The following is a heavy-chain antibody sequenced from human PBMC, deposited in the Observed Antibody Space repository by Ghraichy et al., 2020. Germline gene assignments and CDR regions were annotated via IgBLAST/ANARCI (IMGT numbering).Heavy chain of an antibody. CDR3: ARRGSLLRFSYYMDV. CDR1: GGSFSGYY. Sequence: ETLSLTCAVYGGSFSGYYWSWIRQPPGKGLEWIGEINHSGSTNYNPSLKSRVTISVDTSKNQFSLKLSSVTAADTAVYYCARRGSLLRFSYYMDVWGKGTTVTVSS. J-gene: IGHJ6*03. D-gene: IGHD3-3*01. CDR2: INHSGST. V-gene: IGHV4-34*01.